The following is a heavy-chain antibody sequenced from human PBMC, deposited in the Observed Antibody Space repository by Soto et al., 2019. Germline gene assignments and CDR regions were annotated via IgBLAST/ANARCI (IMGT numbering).Heavy chain of an antibody. CDR2: VKAKSDGGTT. CDR3: TTLYGFSSGQFDH. D-gene: IGHD6-19*01. J-gene: IGHJ4*02. V-gene: IGHV3-15*07. Sequence: GKGLEWVGRVKAKSDGGTTDYAAPVKGRFTISRDDSKNTLYLQMSSLKTEDTAVYYCTTLYGFSSGQFDHWGQGALVTVSS.